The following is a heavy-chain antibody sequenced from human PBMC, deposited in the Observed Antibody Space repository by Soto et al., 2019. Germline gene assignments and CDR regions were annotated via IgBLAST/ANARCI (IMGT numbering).Heavy chain of an antibody. CDR1: GVSFSGYI. CDR2: INHSGSA. CDR3: GRDVRRYYSDQFDS. J-gene: IGHJ4*02. D-gene: IGHD4-17*01. V-gene: IGHV4-34*01. Sequence: TSETLSLTCDVYGVSFSGYIWTWIRQTPGKGLQWIGQINHSGSANYNPSLKSRVTISVHTSNSQLLLNLTSVTAADTAVYYCGRDVRRYYSDQFDSWGQGILVTVSS.